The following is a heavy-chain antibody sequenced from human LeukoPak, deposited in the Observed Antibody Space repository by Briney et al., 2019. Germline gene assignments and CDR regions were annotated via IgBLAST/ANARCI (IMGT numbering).Heavy chain of an antibody. CDR1: GFTFSNYA. V-gene: IGHV3-23*01. CDR3: AKDYASDMATAPFDY. CDR2: ISGSGGST. Sequence: GGSLRLSCAASGFTFSNYAMSWVRQAPGKGVEWVSVISGSGGSTYYADSVKGRFTISRDNSKNTLYLQMNSLRAEDTAVYYCAKDYASDMATAPFDYWGQGTLVTVSS. D-gene: IGHD5-24*01. J-gene: IGHJ4*02.